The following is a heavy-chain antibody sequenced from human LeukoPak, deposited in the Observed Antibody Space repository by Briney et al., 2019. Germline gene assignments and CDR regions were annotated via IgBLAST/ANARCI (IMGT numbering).Heavy chain of an antibody. D-gene: IGHD2/OR15-2a*01. CDR3: ARGSRHYRLLYTSGMDV. CDR1: GGTFSSYA. CDR2: IIPIFGTA. J-gene: IGHJ6*02. V-gene: IGHV1-69*13. Sequence: SVKVSCKASGGTFSSYAISWVRQAPGQGLEWMGGIIPIFGTANYAQKFQGRVTITADESTSTAYMELSSLRSEDTAVYYCARGSRHYRLLYTSGMDVWGQGTTVTVSS.